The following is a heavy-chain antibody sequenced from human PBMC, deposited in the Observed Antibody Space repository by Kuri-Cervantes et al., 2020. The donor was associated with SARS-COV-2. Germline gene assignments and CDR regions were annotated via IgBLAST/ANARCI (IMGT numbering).Heavy chain of an antibody. Sequence: GESLKISCVASGFTFSNYALTWVRQAPGKGLEWVSAISGSGGDTYYADSVKGRFTISRDSSKNTVYLQMNSLKLEDTAVYYCAREEGGELGEAFDYWGQGALVTVSS. CDR1: GFTFSNYA. J-gene: IGHJ4*02. D-gene: IGHD7-27*01. V-gene: IGHV3-23*01. CDR3: AREEGGELGEAFDY. CDR2: ISGSGGDT.